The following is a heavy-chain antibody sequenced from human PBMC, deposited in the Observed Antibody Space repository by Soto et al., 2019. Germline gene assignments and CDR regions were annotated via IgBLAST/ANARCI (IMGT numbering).Heavy chain of an antibody. J-gene: IGHJ4*02. D-gene: IGHD3-3*01. V-gene: IGHV4-4*02. Sequence: QVQLQDSGPGLMNPSVTLSLTCAVSGGSISSDNWWSWVRQPPGKGLEWIGDIYHSGSTNYDSSLRGRVTISIDKSKNQFSLKLNSVTAADTAVYYCAGTIHYWGQGTLVTVSS. CDR1: GGSISSDNW. CDR2: IYHSGST. CDR3: AGTIHY.